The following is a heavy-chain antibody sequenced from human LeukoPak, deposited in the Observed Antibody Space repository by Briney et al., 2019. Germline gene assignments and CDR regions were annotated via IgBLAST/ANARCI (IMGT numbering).Heavy chain of an antibody. CDR2: INPDNGGT. Sequence: ASVKVSCKASGYTFTGDYMHWGRQAPGQGREWMGWINPDNGGTNYAQKFQGRVTMTRDMSISTAYMELSRLRSDDTAVYYCARDPSNSGYDYLYYFDYWGQGTLVTVSS. J-gene: IGHJ4*02. D-gene: IGHD5-12*01. CDR3: ARDPSNSGYDYLYYFDY. V-gene: IGHV1-2*02. CDR1: GYTFTGDY.